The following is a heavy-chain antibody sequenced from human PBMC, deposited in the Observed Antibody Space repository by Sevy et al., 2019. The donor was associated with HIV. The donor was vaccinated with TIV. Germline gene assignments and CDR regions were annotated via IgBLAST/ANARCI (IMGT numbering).Heavy chain of an antibody. CDR1: GFTISSYE. Sequence: GGSLRLSCAASGFTISSYEMNWVRQAPGKGLEWISYISNSGTAMYYSDSVRGRLTISRDNARRSLYLQMNSLRAEDTAVYYCARDLPPSATTVPHFDCWGQGTLVTVSS. CDR2: ISNSGTAM. CDR3: ARDLPPSATTVPHFDC. V-gene: IGHV3-48*03. J-gene: IGHJ4*02. D-gene: IGHD4-17*01.